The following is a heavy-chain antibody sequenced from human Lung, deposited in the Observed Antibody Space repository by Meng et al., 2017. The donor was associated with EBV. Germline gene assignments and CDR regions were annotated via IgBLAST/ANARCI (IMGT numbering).Heavy chain of an antibody. V-gene: IGHV4-34*01. CDR2: INYSGIT. CDR3: ARGGTSSAPFDY. Sequence: QVPLQQWGAGLLKPSETPSLTCGVSGRSFSSSYWSWIRQPPGKGLEWIGQINYSGITNYNPSLKSRVTISADTSKNQFSLSLNSVTAADTAVYYCARGGTSSAPFDYWGQGTLVTVSS. CDR1: GRSFSSSY. D-gene: IGHD2-2*01. J-gene: IGHJ4*02.